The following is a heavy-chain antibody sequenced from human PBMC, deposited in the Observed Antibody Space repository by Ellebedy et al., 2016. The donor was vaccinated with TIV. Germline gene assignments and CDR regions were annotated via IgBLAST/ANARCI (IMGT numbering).Heavy chain of an antibody. CDR2: IYYSGST. CDR1: GGSISSGGYY. D-gene: IGHD4-17*01. Sequence: LRLXXTVSGGSISSGGYYWSWIRQHPGKGLEWIGYIYYSGSTYYNPSLKSRVTISVDTSKNQFSLKLSSVTAADTAVYYCAREEATVTTPSRGMDVWGQGTTVTVSS. V-gene: IGHV4-31*03. CDR3: AREEATVTTPSRGMDV. J-gene: IGHJ6*02.